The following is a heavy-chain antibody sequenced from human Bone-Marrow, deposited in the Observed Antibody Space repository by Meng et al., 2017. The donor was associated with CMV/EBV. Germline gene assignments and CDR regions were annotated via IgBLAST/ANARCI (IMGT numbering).Heavy chain of an antibody. J-gene: IGHJ4*02. CDR1: GVSISSYY. Sequence: SETLSLTCTVSGVSISSYYWSWIRQPPGKGLEWIGYIYYSGSTNYNPSLKSRVTISVDTSKNQFSLKLSSVTAADTAVYYCAREGQLAAYDYWGQGTLVTVSS. CDR2: IYYSGST. D-gene: IGHD6-6*01. V-gene: IGHV4-59*01. CDR3: AREGQLAAYDY.